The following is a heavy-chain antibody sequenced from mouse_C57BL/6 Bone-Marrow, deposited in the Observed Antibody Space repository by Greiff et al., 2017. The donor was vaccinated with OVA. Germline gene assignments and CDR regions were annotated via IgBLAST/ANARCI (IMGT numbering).Heavy chain of an antibody. Sequence: EVQLQQSGAELVRPGASVKLSCTASGFNIKDYYMHWVKQRPEQGLEWIGRIDPEDGDTEYAPKFQGKATMTADTSSNPAYLQLSGLTSEDTAVDYCTAGGGGYWGQGTTLTVSS. V-gene: IGHV14-1*01. J-gene: IGHJ2*01. CDR3: TAGGGGY. CDR1: GFNIKDYY. CDR2: IDPEDGDT.